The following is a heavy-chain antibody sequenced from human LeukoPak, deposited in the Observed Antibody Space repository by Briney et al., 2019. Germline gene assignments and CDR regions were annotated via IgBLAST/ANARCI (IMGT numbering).Heavy chain of an antibody. CDR1: GFIFSNYD. CDR2: ISGSGDSS. CDR3: AKDLYGFYAMDV. V-gene: IGHV3-23*01. J-gene: IGHJ6*02. D-gene: IGHD4-17*01. Sequence: GGSLRLSCAASGFIFSNYDMSWVRQAPGEGLEWVSGISGSGDSSYYADSVKGRFTISRDNSGNTLYLQMNSLRAEDTAVYYCAKDLYGFYAMDVWGQGTTVTVSS.